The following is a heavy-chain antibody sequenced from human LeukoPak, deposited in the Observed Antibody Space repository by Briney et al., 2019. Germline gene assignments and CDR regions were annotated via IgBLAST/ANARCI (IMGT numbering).Heavy chain of an antibody. Sequence: PSETLSLTCAVYGGSFSGYYWSWLRQPPGKGLEWIGEINHSGSTNYNPSLKSRVTISVDTSKNQFSLKLSSVTAADTAVYYCARGPYYFGSGTDYNRFNVVYWGQGILVTVSS. J-gene: IGHJ4*02. CDR1: GGSFSGYY. CDR3: ARGPYYFGSGTDYNRFNVVY. D-gene: IGHD3-10*01. CDR2: INHSGST. V-gene: IGHV4-34*01.